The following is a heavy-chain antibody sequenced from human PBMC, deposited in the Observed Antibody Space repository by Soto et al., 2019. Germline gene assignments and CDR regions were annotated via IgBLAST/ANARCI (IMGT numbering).Heavy chain of an antibody. D-gene: IGHD5-12*01. CDR3: AKELGYSGYHLFLHAFDI. CDR2: ISWNSGSI. CDR1: GFTFDDYA. Sequence: DVQLVESGGGLVQPGRSLRLSCAASGFTFDDYAMHWVRQAPGKGLEWVSGISWNSGSIGSADSVKGRFTISRDNAKNSLYPQRNSRRADYTALYYGAKELGYSGYHLFLHAFDIWGQGTMVSDSS. J-gene: IGHJ3*02. V-gene: IGHV3-9*01.